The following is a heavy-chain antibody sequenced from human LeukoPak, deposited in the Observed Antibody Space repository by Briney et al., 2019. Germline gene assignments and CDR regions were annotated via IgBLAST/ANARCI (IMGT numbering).Heavy chain of an antibody. J-gene: IGHJ4*02. CDR1: GVTFSSAW. CDR3: ANIFGGNSHRSDY. CDR2: IKTKTDGGTT. Sequence: GGSLRLSCAASGVTFSSAWMSWVRQAPGQGLEWLGRIKTKTDGGTTDYAAPVKGRFTISRDDSKDTLYLQMNSLKSDDTAVYYCANIFGGNSHRSDYWGQGTLVTVSS. V-gene: IGHV3-15*01. D-gene: IGHD4-23*01.